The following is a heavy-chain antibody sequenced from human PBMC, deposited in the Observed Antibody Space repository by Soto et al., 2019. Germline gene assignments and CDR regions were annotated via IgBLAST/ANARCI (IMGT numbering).Heavy chain of an antibody. Sequence: GGSLTLSCAASGFTVSSNYMSWVRQAPGKGLEWVSVIYSGGSTYYADSVKGRFTISRHNSKNTLYLQMNSLRAEDTAVYYCATTYSYGPMGHFDYWGQGTLVTVSS. CDR2: IYSGGST. D-gene: IGHD5-18*01. CDR3: ATTYSYGPMGHFDY. CDR1: GFTVSSNY. J-gene: IGHJ4*02. V-gene: IGHV3-53*04.